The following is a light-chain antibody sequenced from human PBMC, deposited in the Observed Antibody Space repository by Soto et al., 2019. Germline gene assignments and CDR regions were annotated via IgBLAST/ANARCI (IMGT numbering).Light chain of an antibody. CDR3: KKDCTLPGYT. Sequence: EIVLTQSPGTLSLSPGEWATLSCRASQSVSSNYLAWYQQKPGQAPRLLIYGASSRATGIPDRFSGSGSGTHFTITNSRLGPEYFAGYFWKKDCTLPGYTFGQGTKLEIK. CDR1: QSVSSNY. V-gene: IGKV3-20*01. J-gene: IGKJ2*01. CDR2: GAS.